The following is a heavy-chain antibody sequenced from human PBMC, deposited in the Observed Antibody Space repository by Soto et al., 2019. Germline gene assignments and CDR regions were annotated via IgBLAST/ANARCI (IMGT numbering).Heavy chain of an antibody. CDR2: ISGSGGST. Sequence: EVQLLESGGGLVQPGGSLRLSCAASGFTFSSYAMSWVRQAPGKGLEWVSAISGSGGSTYYADSVKGRFTISRDNSKNTMYLQMNSLRAEDTAVYYCAKTPPLLLWFGETTDYWGQGTLVTVSS. J-gene: IGHJ4*02. D-gene: IGHD3-10*01. V-gene: IGHV3-23*01. CDR1: GFTFSSYA. CDR3: AKTPPLLLWFGETTDY.